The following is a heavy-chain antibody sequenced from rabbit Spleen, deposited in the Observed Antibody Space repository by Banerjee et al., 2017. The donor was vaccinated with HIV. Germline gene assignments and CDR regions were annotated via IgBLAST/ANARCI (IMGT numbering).Heavy chain of an antibody. J-gene: IGHJ4*01. CDR2: IYTGNGHP. CDR1: GFSFSSSGY. CDR3: ARDVGVIGWNFIL. V-gene: IGHV1S40*01. Sequence: QSLEESGGDLVKPGASLTLTCKASGFSFSSSGYMCWVRQAPGKGLEWIGCIYTGNGHPHYASWAKGRFTISITSSTTVTLQMTSLTGADTATYFCARDVGVIGWNFILWGPGTLVTVS. D-gene: IGHD1-1*01.